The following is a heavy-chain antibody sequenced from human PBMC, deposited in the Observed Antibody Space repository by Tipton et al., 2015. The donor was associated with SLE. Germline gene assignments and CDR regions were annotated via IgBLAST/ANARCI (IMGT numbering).Heavy chain of an antibody. CDR3: AREGSSGGSADY. CDR1: GFTFSSYD. V-gene: IGHV3-30-3*01. D-gene: IGHD6-25*01. Sequence: SLRLSCAASGFTFSSYDMHWVRQAPGKGLEWVAVISHDGGKEYYADSVKGRFTISRDNFKNTVYLQMSSLRAEDTSRYYCAREGSSGGSADYWGQGTLVTVSS. CDR2: ISHDGGKE. J-gene: IGHJ4*02.